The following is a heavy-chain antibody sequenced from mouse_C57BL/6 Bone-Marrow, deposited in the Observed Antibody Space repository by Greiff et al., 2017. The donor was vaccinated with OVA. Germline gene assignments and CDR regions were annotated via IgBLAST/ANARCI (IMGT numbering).Heavy chain of an antibody. Sequence: EVMLVESGGGLVKPGGSLKLSCAASGFTFSDYGMHWVRQAPEKGLEWVAYISSGSSTIYYADTVKGRFTISRDNAKNTLFLQMTSLRSEDTAMYYCARPLITTVAPDYYAMDYWGQGTSVTVSS. CDR3: ARPLITTVAPDYYAMDY. J-gene: IGHJ4*01. CDR2: ISSGSSTI. D-gene: IGHD1-1*01. V-gene: IGHV5-17*01. CDR1: GFTFSDYG.